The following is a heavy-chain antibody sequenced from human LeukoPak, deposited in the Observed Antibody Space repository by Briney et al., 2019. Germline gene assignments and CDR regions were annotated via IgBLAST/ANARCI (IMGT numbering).Heavy chain of an antibody. Sequence: GGSLRLSCAASGFTFSSYWMSWVHQAPGKGLEWVANIKQDGSEKYYVDSVKGRFTISRDNAKNSLYLQMNSLRAEDTAVYYCARESEGRGEGLRFDYWGQGTLVTVSS. CDR3: ARESEGRGEGLRFDY. J-gene: IGHJ4*02. V-gene: IGHV3-7*01. CDR1: GFTFSSYW. CDR2: IKQDGSEK. D-gene: IGHD3-16*01.